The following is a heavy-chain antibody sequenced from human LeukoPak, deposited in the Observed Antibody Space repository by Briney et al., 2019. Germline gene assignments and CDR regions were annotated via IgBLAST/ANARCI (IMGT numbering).Heavy chain of an antibody. D-gene: IGHD2/OR15-2a*01. CDR3: ARASPTDNPSLHTDS. CDR2: INPNSGGT. Sequence: ASVKVSCKASGYTFTSYYMHWVRQAPGQGLEWMGWINPNSGGTNYAQKFQGRVTMTRDTSISTAYMELSRLTSDDTAVYYFARASPTDNPSLHTDSWGQGTLVTVSS. V-gene: IGHV1-2*02. CDR1: GYTFTSYY. J-gene: IGHJ4*02.